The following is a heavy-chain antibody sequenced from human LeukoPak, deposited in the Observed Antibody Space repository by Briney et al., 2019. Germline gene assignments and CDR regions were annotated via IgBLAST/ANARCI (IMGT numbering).Heavy chain of an antibody. CDR1: GFTFSRYW. D-gene: IGHD3-3*01. CDR2: IKQDGSEK. J-gene: IGHJ6*02. Sequence: GGSLRPSCAASGFTFSRYWMSWVRQVPRKGLEWVANIKQDGSEKYYVDSVKGRFTISRDNAKNSLYLQMNSLRAEDTAVYYCARDRLDYDFWSGYYYYYGMDVWGQGTTVTVSS. CDR3: ARDRLDYDFWSGYYYYYGMDV. V-gene: IGHV3-7*01.